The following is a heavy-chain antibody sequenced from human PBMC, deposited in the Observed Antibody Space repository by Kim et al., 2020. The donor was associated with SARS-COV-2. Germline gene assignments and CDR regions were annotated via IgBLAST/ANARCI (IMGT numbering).Heavy chain of an antibody. V-gene: IGHV3-7*01. CDR2: IKQDGSEK. D-gene: IGHD3-10*01. Sequence: GGSLRLSCAASGFTFSNYWMSWVRQAPGKGLEWVANIKQDGSEKYYVDSVKGRFTISRDNAKNSLFLQINSLRAEDTAVYYCARGGVRVTGDYWGQGTLVTVSS. CDR1: GFTFSNYW. CDR3: ARGGVRVTGDY. J-gene: IGHJ4*02.